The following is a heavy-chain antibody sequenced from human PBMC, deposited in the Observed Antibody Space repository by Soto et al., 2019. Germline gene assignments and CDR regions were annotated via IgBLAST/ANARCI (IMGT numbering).Heavy chain of an antibody. CDR3: AKDGAVAGTQFFGY. CDR2: ISYDGSNK. J-gene: IGHJ4*02. CDR1: GFTFSSYG. Sequence: QVQLVESGGGVVQPGRSLRLSCAASGFTFSSYGMHWVRQAPGKGLEWVAVISYDGSNKYYADSVKGRFTISRDNSKNTLYLQMISVRAEGTAVYYCAKDGAVAGTQFFGYWGQGTLVTVSS. D-gene: IGHD6-19*01. V-gene: IGHV3-30*18.